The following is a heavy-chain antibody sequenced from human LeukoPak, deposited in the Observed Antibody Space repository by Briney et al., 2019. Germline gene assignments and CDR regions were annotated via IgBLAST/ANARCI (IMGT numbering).Heavy chain of an antibody. CDR2: IRYDGSNK. V-gene: IGHV3-30*02. CDR1: GFTFSSYG. Sequence: PGGSLRLSCAASGFTFSSYGMHWVRQAPGKGLEWVAFIRYDGSNKYYADSVKGRFTISRDNAKNSLYLQMNSLRAEDTAVYYCAGELELTYNWFDPWGQGTLVTVSS. J-gene: IGHJ5*02. D-gene: IGHD1-7*01. CDR3: AGELELTYNWFDP.